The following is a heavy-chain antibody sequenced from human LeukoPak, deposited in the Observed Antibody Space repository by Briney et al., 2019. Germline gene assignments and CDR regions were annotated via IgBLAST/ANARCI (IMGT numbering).Heavy chain of an antibody. Sequence: PGGSLRLSCAASRFTPRGIWIGSVRQAPGKGLEWAATINQDESEKYYVDSVKGRFTISRDNAKNSLYLQMTSLRADDSGVYYCARGRDLLNWGQGTLVTVSS. J-gene: IGHJ4*02. CDR1: RFTPRGIW. CDR2: INQDESEK. D-gene: IGHD2-21*01. CDR3: ARGRDLLN. V-gene: IGHV3-7*01.